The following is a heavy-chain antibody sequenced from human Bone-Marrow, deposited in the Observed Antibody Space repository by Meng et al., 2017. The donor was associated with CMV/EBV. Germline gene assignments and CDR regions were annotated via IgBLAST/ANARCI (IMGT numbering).Heavy chain of an antibody. Sequence: RTCAVSCGYFSGCDWSWIQQSAGKGLDWIGEISHSGSTNYKASLRSRFTISIDTSNNQFSLKLSSVTAADTAVYYCARVTNWGYFDLWGRGTLVTVSS. CDR2: ISHSGST. V-gene: IGHV4-34*01. CDR1: CGYFSGCD. CDR3: ARVTNWGYFDL. J-gene: IGHJ2*01. D-gene: IGHD7-27*01.